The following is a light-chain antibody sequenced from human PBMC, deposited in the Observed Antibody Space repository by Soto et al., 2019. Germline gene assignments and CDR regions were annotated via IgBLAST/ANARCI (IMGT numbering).Light chain of an antibody. Sequence: IVMTQSPATLSVSPGERGTLSCRASQSVSSYLAWYQQKPGQAPRLLIYGASSRATGIPDRFSGSGSGTDFTLTISRLEPEEFAVYYCQQYGSSPRTVGQGTKVDI. CDR2: GAS. J-gene: IGKJ1*01. CDR1: QSVSSY. CDR3: QQYGSSPRT. V-gene: IGKV3-20*01.